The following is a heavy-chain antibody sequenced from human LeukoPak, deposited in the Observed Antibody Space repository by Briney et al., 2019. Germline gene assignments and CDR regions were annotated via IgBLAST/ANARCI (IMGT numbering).Heavy chain of an antibody. CDR1: GFAFRTYA. D-gene: IGHD3-10*01. V-gene: IGHV3-23*01. Sequence: GGSLRLSCAASGFAFRTYALSWARQAPGKGLEWVSVISGNGGRIDYADSVKGRFTISRDNSKNTLYLQMNSLRAEDTAVYDCANRGADYYGSGNWFDPWGQGTLVTVSS. CDR2: ISGNGGRI. CDR3: ANRGADYYGSGNWFDP. J-gene: IGHJ5*02.